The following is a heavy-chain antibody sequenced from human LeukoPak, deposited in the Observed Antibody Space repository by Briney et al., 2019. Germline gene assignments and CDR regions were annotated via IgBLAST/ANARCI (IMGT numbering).Heavy chain of an antibody. D-gene: IGHD3-22*01. CDR3: TREWSSYCYDSSGYVY. CDR2: IRSKAYGGTT. J-gene: IGHJ4*02. Sequence: PGGSLRLSCTASGFTFGDYAMSWVRQAPGKGLEWVGFIRSKAYGGTTEYAASVKGRFTISRDDSKSIAYLQMNSLKTEDTAVYYCTREWSSYCYDSSGYVYWGQGTLVTVSS. CDR1: GFTFGDYA. V-gene: IGHV3-49*04.